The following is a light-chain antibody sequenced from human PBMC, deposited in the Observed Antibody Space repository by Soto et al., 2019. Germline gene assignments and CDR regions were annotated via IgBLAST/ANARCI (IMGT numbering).Light chain of an antibody. CDR1: QTISSW. CDR2: AAS. Sequence: ITITCRVSQTISSWLAWYQQKPGKVPKLLIYAASTLQSGVPSRFSGSGSGTDFTLTISGLQPEDVATYYCQRYNRGPPYTFGQGTKVDI. CDR3: QRYNRGPPYT. V-gene: IGKV1-27*01. J-gene: IGKJ2*01.